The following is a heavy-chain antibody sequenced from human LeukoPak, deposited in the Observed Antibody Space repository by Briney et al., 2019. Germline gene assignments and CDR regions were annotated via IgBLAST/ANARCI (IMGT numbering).Heavy chain of an antibody. CDR2: INHSGST. V-gene: IGHV4-38-2*02. J-gene: IGHJ6*03. CDR3: ARVVTYVYYYYMDV. Sequence: SETLSLTCTVSGYSISSGYYWSWIRQPPGKGLEWIGEINHSGSTNYNPSLKSRVTISVDTSKNQFSLKLSSVTAADTAVYYCARVVTYVYYYYMDVWGKGTTVTISS. D-gene: IGHD5-18*01. CDR1: GYSISSGYY.